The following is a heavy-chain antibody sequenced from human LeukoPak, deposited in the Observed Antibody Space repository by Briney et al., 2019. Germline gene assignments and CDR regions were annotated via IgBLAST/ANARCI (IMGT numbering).Heavy chain of an antibody. CDR3: ARDGGGDIVVVPSALPDY. D-gene: IGHD2-2*01. CDR2: ISYDGSNK. CDR1: GFTFSSYA. Sequence: PGRSLRLSCAASGFTFSSYAMHWVRQAPGKGLEWVAVISYDGSNKYYADSVKGRFTISRDNSKNTLYLQMNSLRAEATAVYYCARDGGGDIVVVPSALPDYWGQGNLVTVSS. J-gene: IGHJ4*02. V-gene: IGHV3-30*04.